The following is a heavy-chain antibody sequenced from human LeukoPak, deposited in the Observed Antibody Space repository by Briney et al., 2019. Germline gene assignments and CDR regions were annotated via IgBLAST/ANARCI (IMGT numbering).Heavy chain of an antibody. Sequence: ASVKVSFKASGGTFSSYAISWVRQAPGQGLEWMGGIIPIFGTANYAQKFQGRVTITTDESTSTAYMELSSLRSEDTAVYYCALSYCSSTSCYSFDPWGQGTLVTVSS. V-gene: IGHV1-69*05. CDR2: IIPIFGTA. CDR3: ALSYCSSTSCYSFDP. D-gene: IGHD2-2*02. CDR1: GGTFSSYA. J-gene: IGHJ5*02.